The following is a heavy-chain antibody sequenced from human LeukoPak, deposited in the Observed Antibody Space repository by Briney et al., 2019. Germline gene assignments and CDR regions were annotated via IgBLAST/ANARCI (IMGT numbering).Heavy chain of an antibody. CDR2: FDPENGET. V-gene: IGHV1-24*01. J-gene: IGHJ4*02. CDR3: ASKGATDPGDY. D-gene: IGHD5-12*01. Sequence: ASVKVSCKVSGYTLTELSMHWVRQAPGKGLEWMGGFDPENGETIYAQKFQGRVTITADESTSTAYMELSSLRSEDTAVYYCASKGATDPGDYWGQGTLVTVSS. CDR1: GYTLTELS.